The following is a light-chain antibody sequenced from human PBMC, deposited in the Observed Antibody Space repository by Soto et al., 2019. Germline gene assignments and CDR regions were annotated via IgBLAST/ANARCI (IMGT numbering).Light chain of an antibody. V-gene: IGLV2-14*01. CDR2: EVS. CDR1: SSDVGRYNY. Sequence: QSALTQPASVSGSPGQSITISRTGTSSDVGRYNYVSWYQQHPGKAPKLMIYEVSNRPSGVSNRFSGSKSGNTASLTISGLQAEDEADYYCSSYTSSSTRVFGGGTKLTVL. CDR3: SSYTSSSTRV. J-gene: IGLJ3*02.